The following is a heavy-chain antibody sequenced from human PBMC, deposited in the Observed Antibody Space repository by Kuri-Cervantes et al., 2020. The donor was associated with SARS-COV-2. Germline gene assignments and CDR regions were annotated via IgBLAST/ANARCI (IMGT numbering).Heavy chain of an antibody. J-gene: IGHJ4*02. D-gene: IGHD2-8*02. CDR1: GFTFSAYS. V-gene: IGHV3-21*01. CDR2: ISSGSEYI. Sequence: GGSLRLSCAASGFTFSAYSMNWVRQAPGKGLEWVSSISSGSEYILYADSAKGRFTISRDNAKNPLFLQMNSLRADDTAIYYCARFETGVSTTGTENWGQGTLVTVSS. CDR3: ARFETGVSTTGTEN.